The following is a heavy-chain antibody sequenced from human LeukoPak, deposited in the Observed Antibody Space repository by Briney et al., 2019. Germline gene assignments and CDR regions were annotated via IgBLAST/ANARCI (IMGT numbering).Heavy chain of an antibody. Sequence: EGSLRLSCAASGFTFSSYAMHWVRQAPGKGLEWVAVISYDGSNKYYADSVKGRFTISRDNSKNTLYLQMNSLRAEDTAVYYCARESDYDSSGGFDYWGQGTLVTVSS. CDR1: GFTFSSYA. CDR2: ISYDGSNK. J-gene: IGHJ4*02. CDR3: ARESDYDSSGGFDY. V-gene: IGHV3-30-3*01. D-gene: IGHD3-22*01.